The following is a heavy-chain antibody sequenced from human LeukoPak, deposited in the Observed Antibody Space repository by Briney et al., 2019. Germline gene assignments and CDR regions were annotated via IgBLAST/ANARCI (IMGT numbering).Heavy chain of an antibody. Sequence: GRSLRLSCAASGFTFSSYAMHWVRQAPGKGLEWEAVISYDGSNKYYADSVKGRFTISRDNSKNTLYLQMNSLRAEDTAVYYCARSITMVRGMIYYFDYWGQGTLLTVSS. CDR3: ARSITMVRGMIYYFDY. V-gene: IGHV3-30-3*01. D-gene: IGHD3-10*01. J-gene: IGHJ4*02. CDR2: ISYDGSNK. CDR1: GFTFSSYA.